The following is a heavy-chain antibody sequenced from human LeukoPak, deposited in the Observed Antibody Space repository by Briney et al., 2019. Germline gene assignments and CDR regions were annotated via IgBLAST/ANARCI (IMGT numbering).Heavy chain of an antibody. V-gene: IGHV3-23*01. CDR3: AKDVMVRGVTNSYYFDY. CDR1: GFTFSSYA. Sequence: PGGSLRLPCAASGFTFSSYAMSWVRQAPGKGLEWVSAISGSGGSTYYAGSVKGRFTISRDNSKNTLYLQMNSLRAEDTAVYYCAKDVMVRGVTNSYYFDYWGQGTLVTVSS. CDR2: ISGSGGST. J-gene: IGHJ4*02. D-gene: IGHD3-10*01.